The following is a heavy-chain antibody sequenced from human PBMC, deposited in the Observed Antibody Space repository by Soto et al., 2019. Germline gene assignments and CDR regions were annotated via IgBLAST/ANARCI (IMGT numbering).Heavy chain of an antibody. J-gene: IGHJ3*02. CDR1: GGSFSGYY. CDR2: INHSGST. V-gene: IGHV4-34*01. D-gene: IGHD3-10*01. Sequence: QVQLQQWGAGLLKPSETLSLTCAVYGGSFSGYYWSWIRQPPGKGLEWIGEINHSGSTNYNPSLKRRVTISVDTSKNQFSLKLSSVTAADTAVYYCARDLLWFGEEEAFDIWGQGTMVTVSS. CDR3: ARDLLWFGEEEAFDI.